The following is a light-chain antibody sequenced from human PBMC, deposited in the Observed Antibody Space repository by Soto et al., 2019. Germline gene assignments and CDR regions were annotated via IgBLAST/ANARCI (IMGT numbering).Light chain of an antibody. V-gene: IGLV2-8*01. Sequence: QSVLTQPPSAYGSSGQSVTISCTGTSSDVGGYNYVSWYQQYPGRAPKLMIYEVTKRPSGVPDRFSGSKSGNTASLTVSGLQAEDEADYYCSSYAASNNFYFVFGGGTKLTVL. CDR3: SSYAASNNFYFV. CDR1: SSDVGGYNY. CDR2: EVT. J-gene: IGLJ3*02.